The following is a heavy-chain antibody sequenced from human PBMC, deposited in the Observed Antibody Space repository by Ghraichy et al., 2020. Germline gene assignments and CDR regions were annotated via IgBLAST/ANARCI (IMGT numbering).Heavy chain of an antibody. Sequence: SVKVSCKASGGTFSSYAISWVRQAPGQGLEWMGRIIPILGIANYAQKFQGRVTITADKSTSTAYMELSSLRSEDTAVYYCARVITMVRGVINRPNYYYYGMDVWGQGTTVTVSS. CDR1: GGTFSSYA. J-gene: IGHJ6*02. D-gene: IGHD3-10*01. CDR3: ARVITMVRGVINRPNYYYYGMDV. V-gene: IGHV1-69*04. CDR2: IIPILGIA.